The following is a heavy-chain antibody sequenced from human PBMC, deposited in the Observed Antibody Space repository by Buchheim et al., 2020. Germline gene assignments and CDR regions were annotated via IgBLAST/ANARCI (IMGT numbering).Heavy chain of an antibody. J-gene: IGHJ6*02. V-gene: IGHV3-23*01. CDR2: ISGSGGST. CDR1: GFTFSSYA. Sequence: EVQLLESGGGLVQPGGSLRLSCAASGFTFSSYAMSWVRQAPGKGLEWVSAISGSGGSTYYADSVKGRFTISRDNSKNTLYLQMNSLRAEDTAVYYCARDHCSSTSCYTHYYYYGMDVWGQGTT. D-gene: IGHD2-2*02. CDR3: ARDHCSSTSCYTHYYYYGMDV.